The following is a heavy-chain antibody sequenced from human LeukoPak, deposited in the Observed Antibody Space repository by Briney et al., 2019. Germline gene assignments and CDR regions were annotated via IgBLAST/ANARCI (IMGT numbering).Heavy chain of an antibody. J-gene: IGHJ6*02. Sequence: GGSLRLSCAASGFTFSSYSMNWVRQAPGKGLEWVSHISRGSSAIYYADSVKGRFTISRDNAKNSLYLQMNSLRAEDTAVYYCARVPGGDYLYYYYGMDVRGQGTTVTVSS. D-gene: IGHD4-17*01. CDR3: ARVPGGDYLYYYYGMDV. CDR1: GFTFSSYS. V-gene: IGHV3-48*04. CDR2: ISRGSSAI.